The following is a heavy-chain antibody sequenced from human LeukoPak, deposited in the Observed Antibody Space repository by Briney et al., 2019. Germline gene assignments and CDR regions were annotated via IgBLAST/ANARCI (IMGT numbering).Heavy chain of an antibody. J-gene: IGHJ4*02. CDR1: GDSITSSSYY. CDR2: IYTSGST. V-gene: IGHV4-61*05. CDR3: ARRSVVTAYDY. D-gene: IGHD2-21*02. Sequence: SETLSLTCTVSGDSITSSSYYWGWIQQPPGKGLEWIGYIYTSGSTNYNPSLKSRVTISVDTSKNQFSLKLSSVTAADTAVYYCARRSVVTAYDYWGQGTLVTVSS.